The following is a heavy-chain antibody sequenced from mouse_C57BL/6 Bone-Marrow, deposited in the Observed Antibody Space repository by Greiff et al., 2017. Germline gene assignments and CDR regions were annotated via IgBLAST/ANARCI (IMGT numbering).Heavy chain of an antibody. CDR2: IYPGSGSN. CDR1: GYTFTSYW. D-gene: IGHD2-5*01. CDR3: ARPYYSNYWYFDV. J-gene: IGHJ1*03. V-gene: IGHV1-55*01. Sequence: VQLQQSGAELVKPGASVKMSCKASGYTFTSYWITWVKQRPGQGLEWIGDIYPGSGSNNYNEKFKSKATLTVDTSSSTAYMQLSSLTSEDSAVYYCARPYYSNYWYFDVWGTGTTVTVSS.